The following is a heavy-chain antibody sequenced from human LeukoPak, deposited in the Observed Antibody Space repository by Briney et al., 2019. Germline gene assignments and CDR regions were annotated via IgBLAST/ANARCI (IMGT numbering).Heavy chain of an antibody. V-gene: IGHV1-18*01. D-gene: IGHD1-20*01. CDR3: ASSYNWNPNGFDP. CDR1: GYTFTSYG. CDR2: ISAYSGDT. J-gene: IGHJ5*02. Sequence: ASVKVSCKASGYTFTSYGISWVRQAPGQGLEWMGWISAYSGDTNYAQKLQGRVTMTTDTSTSTAYMELRSLRSDDTAVYYCASSYNWNPNGFDPWGQGTLVTVSS.